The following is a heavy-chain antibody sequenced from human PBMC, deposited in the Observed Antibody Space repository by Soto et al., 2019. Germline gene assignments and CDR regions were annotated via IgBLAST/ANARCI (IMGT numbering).Heavy chain of an antibody. D-gene: IGHD3-22*01. CDR3: ARMTYYYDSSGYFVYFDY. J-gene: IGHJ4*02. CDR1: GFSLSTSGMC. V-gene: IGHV2-70*01. Sequence: SGPTLVNHTQTLTLTCTFSGFSLSTSGMCVSWIRQPPGKALEWLALIDWDDDKYYSTSLKTRLTISKDTSKNQLVLTMTNMDPVDTATYYCARMTYYYDSSGYFVYFDYWGQGTRVTVSS. CDR2: IDWDDDK.